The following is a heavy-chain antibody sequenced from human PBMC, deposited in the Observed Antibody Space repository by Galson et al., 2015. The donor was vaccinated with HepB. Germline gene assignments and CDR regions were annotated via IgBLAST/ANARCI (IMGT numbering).Heavy chain of an antibody. V-gene: IGHV3-33*08. CDR3: AREAGWGSIYGAPPDY. Sequence: SLRLSCAASGFTFTSYGMHWVRQAPGKGLEWVAMIWYDGNNKYYADSVKGRFTISRDNSKNMLYLQMNSLRAEDTAVYHCAREAGWGSIYGAPPDYWGQGTLVTVSS. J-gene: IGHJ4*02. CDR1: GFTFTSYG. CDR2: IWYDGNNK. D-gene: IGHD2/OR15-2a*01.